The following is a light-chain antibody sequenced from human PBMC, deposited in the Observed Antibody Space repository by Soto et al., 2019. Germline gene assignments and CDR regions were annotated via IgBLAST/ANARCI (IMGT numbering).Light chain of an antibody. CDR2: TDN. J-gene: IGLJ1*01. CDR1: SSNIGINT. V-gene: IGLV1-44*01. CDR3: AAWDDSLNGLYV. Sequence: SGQTQEPAGSRTPEQRITISCSGSSSNIGINTVNWYQQVPGTAPKLLIYTDNQRPSGVPDRFSGSKSGTSASLAISGLQSEDEADYYCAAWDDSLNGLYVFGPASKVTVL.